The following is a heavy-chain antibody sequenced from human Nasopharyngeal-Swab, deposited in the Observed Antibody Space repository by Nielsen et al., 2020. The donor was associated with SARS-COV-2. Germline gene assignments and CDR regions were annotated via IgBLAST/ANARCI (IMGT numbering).Heavy chain of an antibody. CDR3: ARIAGTFAFVDY. V-gene: IGHV4-34*01. D-gene: IGHD6-13*01. J-gene: IGHJ4*02. Sequence: SETLSLTCAVYGGSFSGYYWSWIRQPPGKGLEWIGEINHSGRTNYNPSLKSRVTTSVDTSKNQFSLKLSSVTAAETAVYYCARIAGTFAFVDYWGQGTLVTVSS. CDR2: INHSGRT. CDR1: GGSFSGYY.